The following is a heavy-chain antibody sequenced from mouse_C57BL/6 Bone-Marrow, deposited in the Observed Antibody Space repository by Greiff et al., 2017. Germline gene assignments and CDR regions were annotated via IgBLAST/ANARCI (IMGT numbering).Heavy chain of an antibody. V-gene: IGHV1-69*01. D-gene: IGHD1-1*01. CDR1: GYTFTSYW. CDR2: IDPSDSYT. Sequence: QVQLQQPGAELVMPGASVKLSCKASGYTFTSYWMHWVKQRPGQGLEWIGEIDPSDSYTNYNQKFKGKSTLTVDKSSSTAYMLLSSLTSEDSAVYYCAREWGITAVVAGDWYFDVWGTGTTVTVSS. CDR3: AREWGITAVVAGDWYFDV. J-gene: IGHJ1*03.